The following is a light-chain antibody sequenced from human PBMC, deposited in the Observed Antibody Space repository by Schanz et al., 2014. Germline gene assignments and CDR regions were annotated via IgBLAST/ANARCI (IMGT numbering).Light chain of an antibody. Sequence: DIVLTQSPGTLSLSPGERATLSCRASQSLSSSYLAWFQQKPGQAPRLLIYGASSRATGIPDRFSGSGSGTDFTLTISRLEPEDFAVYYCHRYGSHFGQGTKLEIK. CDR3: HRYGSH. CDR2: GAS. J-gene: IGKJ2*01. V-gene: IGKV3-20*01. CDR1: QSLSSSY.